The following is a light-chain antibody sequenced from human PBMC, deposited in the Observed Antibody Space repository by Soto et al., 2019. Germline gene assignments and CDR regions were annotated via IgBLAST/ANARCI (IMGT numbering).Light chain of an antibody. CDR3: SSYAGSNNFYV. CDR2: EVT. Sequence: QSALTQPPSASVSPGQPVTVSCTGTSNDVGAYNYGSWYQQLPGKAPKLIIFEVTQRPSGVPDRFSGSKSANTAALTVSGLQAEDEAEYYCSSYAGSNNFYVFGTGTEVTVL. V-gene: IGLV2-8*01. CDR1: SNDVGAYNY. J-gene: IGLJ1*01.